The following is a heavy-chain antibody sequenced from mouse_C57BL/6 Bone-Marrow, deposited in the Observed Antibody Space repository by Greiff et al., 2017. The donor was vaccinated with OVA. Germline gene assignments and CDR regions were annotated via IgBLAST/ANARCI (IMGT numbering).Heavy chain of an antibody. CDR3: ARPQDYYGSSYWYFDV. CDR2: ISSGGSYT. D-gene: IGHD1-1*01. J-gene: IGHJ1*03. Sequence: EVQLQESGGDLVKPGGSLKLSCAASGFTFSSYGMSWVRQTPDKRLEWVATISSGGSYTYYPDSVTGRFTISRDNAKNTLYLQMSSLKSEDTAMYYCARPQDYYGSSYWYFDVWGTGTTVTVSS. V-gene: IGHV5-6*01. CDR1: GFTFSSYG.